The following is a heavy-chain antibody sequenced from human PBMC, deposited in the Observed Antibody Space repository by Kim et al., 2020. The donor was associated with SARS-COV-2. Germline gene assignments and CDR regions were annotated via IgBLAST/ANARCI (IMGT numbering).Heavy chain of an antibody. V-gene: IGHV3-23*01. CDR3: AKDLVVDTNDYFDY. J-gene: IGHJ4*02. Sequence: ADSVKGRFTISRDKSKNTPYLQMNSLRAEDTAVYYCAKDLVVDTNDYFDYWGQGTLVTVSS. D-gene: IGHD3-22*01.